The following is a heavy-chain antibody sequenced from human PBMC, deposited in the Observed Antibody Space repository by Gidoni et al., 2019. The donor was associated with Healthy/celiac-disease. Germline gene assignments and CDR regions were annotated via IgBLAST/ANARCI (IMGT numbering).Heavy chain of an antibody. D-gene: IGHD4-17*01. Sequence: EVQLVESGGGLVQPGGSLRLSCAASGFPFRSYSMNWVRQAPGKGLEWVSYISSRSSTIYYADSVKGRFTISRDNAKNSLYLQMNSLRDEHTAVYYCARDPSPVTTHWYFDLWGRGTLVTVSS. CDR3: ARDPSPVTTHWYFDL. CDR1: GFPFRSYS. V-gene: IGHV3-48*02. J-gene: IGHJ2*01. CDR2: ISSRSSTI.